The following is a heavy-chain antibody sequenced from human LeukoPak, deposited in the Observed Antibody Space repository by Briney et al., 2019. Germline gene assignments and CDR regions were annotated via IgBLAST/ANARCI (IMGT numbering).Heavy chain of an antibody. CDR3: AKDSPYGSGSYFVDY. CDR2: IYSGGFT. Sequence: PGGSLRLSCAASGFTVSSSYMSWVRQAPGKGLGWVSVIYSGGFTYYADSVKGRFTISRDNSKNTLYLQMNSLRAEDTAVYYCAKDSPYGSGSYFVDYWGQGTLVTVSS. D-gene: IGHD3-10*01. V-gene: IGHV3-53*01. CDR1: GFTVSSSY. J-gene: IGHJ4*02.